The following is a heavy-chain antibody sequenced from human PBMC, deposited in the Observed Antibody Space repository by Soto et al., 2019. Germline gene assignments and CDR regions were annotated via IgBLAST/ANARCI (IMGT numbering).Heavy chain of an antibody. V-gene: IGHV4-34*01. Sequence: QVQLQQWGAGLLKPSETLSLTCAVYGGSFSGYYWSWIRQPPGKGLEWIGEINHSGSTNYNPSLKGQVTISVDTSKNQFSLRLSSVTAADTAVYYCAEGKLSDYVWGIYRYHFAYWGQGTVSPSPQ. CDR3: AEGKLSDYVWGIYRYHFAY. J-gene: IGHJ4*02. CDR1: GGSFSGYY. D-gene: IGHD3-16*02. CDR2: INHSGST.